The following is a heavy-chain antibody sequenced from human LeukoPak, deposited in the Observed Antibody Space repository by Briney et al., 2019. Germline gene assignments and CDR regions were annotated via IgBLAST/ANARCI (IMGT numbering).Heavy chain of an antibody. CDR1: GGSISSGGYY. CDR3: ARDRYQLPNAFDI. Sequence: PSQTLSLTCTVSGGSISSGGYYWSWIRQPAGKGLEWIGRIYTSGSTNYNPSLKSRVTMSVDTSKNQFSLKLSSVTAADTAVYYCARDRYQLPNAFDIWGQGTMVTVSS. CDR2: IYTSGST. J-gene: IGHJ3*02. D-gene: IGHD2-2*01. V-gene: IGHV4-61*02.